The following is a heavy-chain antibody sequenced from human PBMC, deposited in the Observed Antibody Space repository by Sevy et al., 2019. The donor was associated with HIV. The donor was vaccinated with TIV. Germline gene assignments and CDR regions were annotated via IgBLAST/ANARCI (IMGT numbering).Heavy chain of an antibody. CDR1: GFTFSSYS. CDR3: ARYYDSSGYYPVDY. Sequence: GGSLRLSCAASGFTFSSYSMNWVRQAPGKGLEWVSSISSSSSYIYYADSVKGRFTISRDNAKNSLYLQMNSLRAEDTAVYYCARYYDSSGYYPVDYWGQGTLVTVSS. J-gene: IGHJ4*02. V-gene: IGHV3-21*01. D-gene: IGHD3-22*01. CDR2: ISSSSSYI.